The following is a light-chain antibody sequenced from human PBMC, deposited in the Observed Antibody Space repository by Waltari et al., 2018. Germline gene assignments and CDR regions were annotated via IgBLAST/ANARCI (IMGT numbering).Light chain of an antibody. CDR3: QEYDTLPVT. Sequence: DIQMTQSHSTLSASVGDRVTITCRASQSVKNNFAWYQQKPGKAPKVLIHKASRLESGVPSRFSGSGYGTEFTLTISSLQPDDFATYYCQEYDTLPVTFGGGTKVEIK. CDR1: QSVKNN. V-gene: IGKV1-5*03. J-gene: IGKJ4*01. CDR2: KAS.